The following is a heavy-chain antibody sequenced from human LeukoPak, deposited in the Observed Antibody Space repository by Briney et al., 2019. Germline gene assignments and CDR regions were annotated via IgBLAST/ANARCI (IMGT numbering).Heavy chain of an antibody. CDR1: GFTFSSYG. J-gene: IGHJ6*02. D-gene: IGHD3-16*01. Sequence: GGSLRLSCAASGFTFSSYGMHWVRQAPGKGLEWVAVISYDGSNKYYADSVKGRFTISRDNSKNTLYLQMNSLRADDTAVYYWAQDLGQNFYFYFGMDVGGQGTTVTVSS. CDR3: AQDLGQNFYFYFGMDV. V-gene: IGHV3-30*18. CDR2: ISYDGSNK.